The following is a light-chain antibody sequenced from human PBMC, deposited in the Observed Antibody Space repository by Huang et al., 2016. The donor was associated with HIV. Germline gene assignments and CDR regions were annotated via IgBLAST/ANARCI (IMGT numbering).Light chain of an antibody. CDR1: QSVSNYY. V-gene: IGKV3-20*01. CDR3: HQNGTPPWT. CDR2: AAS. J-gene: IGKJ1*01. Sequence: EIVLTQSPRSLSLSPGERVTLYCRASQSVSNYYLAWYQQKPGQAPRLLIQAASTRASGSPGRFRGSGSGTAFTLTITRLEPEDSAVYFCHQNGTPPWTFGQGTRVEIK.